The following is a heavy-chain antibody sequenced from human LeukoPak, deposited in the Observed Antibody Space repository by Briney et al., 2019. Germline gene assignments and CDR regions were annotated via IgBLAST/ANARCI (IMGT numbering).Heavy chain of an antibody. V-gene: IGHV3-9*01. CDR3: AKDLYSGYDQLSVDY. CDR2: ISWNSGSI. D-gene: IGHD5-12*01. Sequence: GGSLRLSCAASGFTFDDYAMHWVRQAPGKGLEWVSGISWNSGSIGYADSVKGRFTISRDNAKNSLYLQMNSLRAEDTALYYCAKDLYSGYDQLSVDYWGQGTLVTVSS. CDR1: GFTFDDYA. J-gene: IGHJ4*02.